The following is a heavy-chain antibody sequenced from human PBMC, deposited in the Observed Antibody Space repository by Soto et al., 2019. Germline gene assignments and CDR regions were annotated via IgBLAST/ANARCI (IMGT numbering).Heavy chain of an antibody. J-gene: IGHJ4*02. CDR1: GFTFSSYW. Sequence: EVQLVESGGGLVQPGGSLRLSCAASGFTFSSYWMHWVRQTPGKGLVRVSRIDREGSDTAYADSVKGRFTISRDNAKNTLYLQMNSLRAEDTAVYYCARATTTVTTRPTLGYWGQGTLVTVSS. CDR3: ARATTTVTTRPTLGY. D-gene: IGHD4-17*01. V-gene: IGHV3-74*01. CDR2: IDREGSDT.